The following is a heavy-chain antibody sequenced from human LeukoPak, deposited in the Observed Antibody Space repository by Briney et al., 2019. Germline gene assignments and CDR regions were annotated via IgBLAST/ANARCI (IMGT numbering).Heavy chain of an antibody. V-gene: IGHV3-23*01. CDR2: ISGSGGTT. D-gene: IGHD1-26*01. CDR3: AKDPWELNYFDY. CDR1: GFTFSSYA. J-gene: IGHJ4*02. Sequence: GGSLRLFCAASGFTFSSYAMSWVRQAPGKGLEWVSAISGSGGTTYHADSVKGRFTISRDNSKNTLYLQMNSLRAEDTAVYYCAKDPWELNYFDYWGQGTLVTVSS.